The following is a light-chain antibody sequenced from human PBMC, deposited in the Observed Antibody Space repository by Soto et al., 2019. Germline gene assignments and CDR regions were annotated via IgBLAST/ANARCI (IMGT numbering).Light chain of an antibody. V-gene: IGLV2-14*01. CDR1: SSDVGGYNY. CDR3: SSYASGSPGV. J-gene: IGLJ1*01. CDR2: DVS. Sequence: QSALTQPASVSGSPGQSITISCTGTSSDVGGYNYVSWYQQHPGKAPKLMIYDVSNRPSGVSNRFSGSKSGNTASLTISGLQAEDEADYYCSSYASGSPGVFGTGTKLTVL.